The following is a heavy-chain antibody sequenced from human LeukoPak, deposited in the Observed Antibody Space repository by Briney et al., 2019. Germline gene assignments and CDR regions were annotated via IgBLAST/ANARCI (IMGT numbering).Heavy chain of an antibody. J-gene: IGHJ5*02. V-gene: IGHV4-4*07. CDR2: IYTSGST. CDR1: GGSISSYY. D-gene: IGHD2-2*01. Sequence: SETLSLTCTVSGGSISSYYWSWIRQPAGKGLEWIGRIYTSGSTNYNPSLKSRVTMSVDTSKNQFSLKLSSVTAADTAVYYCARVGPYCSSTCCSHWFDPWGQGTLVTVSS. CDR3: ARVGPYCSSTCCSHWFDP.